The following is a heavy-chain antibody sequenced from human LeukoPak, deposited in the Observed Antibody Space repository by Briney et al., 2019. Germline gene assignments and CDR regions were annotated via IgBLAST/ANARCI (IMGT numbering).Heavy chain of an antibody. D-gene: IGHD5-12*01. CDR2: IYHSGST. J-gene: IGHJ6*02. CDR1: GGSVSNGSYY. CDR3: ARGTYSGYDYGYYYYGMDV. V-gene: IGHV4-39*07. Sequence: PSETLSLTCTVSGGSVSNGSYYWGWIRQPPGKGLEWIGSIYHSGSTYYNPSLKSRVTISVDTSKNQFSLKLSSVTAADTAVYYCARGTYSGYDYGYYYYGMDVWGQGTTVTVSS.